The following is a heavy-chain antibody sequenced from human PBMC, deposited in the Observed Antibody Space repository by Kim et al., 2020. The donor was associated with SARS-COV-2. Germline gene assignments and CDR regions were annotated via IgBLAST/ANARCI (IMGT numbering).Heavy chain of an antibody. Sequence: ASVKVSCKASGYTFTGYYMHWVRQAPGQGLEWMGRINPNSGGTNYAQKFQGRVTMTRDTSISTAYMELSRLRSDDTAVYYCARELRYPGIGRGWFDPWGQGTLVTVSS. J-gene: IGHJ5*02. CDR1: GYTFTGYY. CDR2: INPNSGGT. V-gene: IGHV1-2*06. D-gene: IGHD6-13*01. CDR3: ARELRYPGIGRGWFDP.